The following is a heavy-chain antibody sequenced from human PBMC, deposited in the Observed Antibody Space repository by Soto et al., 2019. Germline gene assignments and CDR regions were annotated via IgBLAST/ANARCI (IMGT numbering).Heavy chain of an antibody. V-gene: IGHV1-18*01. J-gene: IGHJ4*02. CDR3: ARANGDYYFDY. CDR2: ISTYKGDT. CDR1: GYTFTSYG. D-gene: IGHD4-17*01. Sequence: QVQLVQSGAEVKKPGASVKVSCNASGYTFTSYGISWVRQAPGQGLEWMGWISTYKGDTHYAQKLQGRVTLTTDTSTSTAYRELRSLRSDATAVYCCARANGDYYFDYWGQGTLVTVST.